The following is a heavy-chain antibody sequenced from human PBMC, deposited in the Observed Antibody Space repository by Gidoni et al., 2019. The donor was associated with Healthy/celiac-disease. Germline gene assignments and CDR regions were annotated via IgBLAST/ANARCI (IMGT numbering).Heavy chain of an antibody. CDR1: GYTFTGYY. CDR2: INPNSGGT. CDR3: ARTRTLAAEPLYYFDY. Sequence: QVQLVQSGAEVKKPGASVKVSCKASGYTFTGYYMHWVRQAPGQGLEWMGWINPNSGGTNYAQKFQGRVTMTRDTSISTAYMELSRLRSDDTAVYYCARTRTLAAEPLYYFDYWGQGTLVTVSS. V-gene: IGHV1-2*02. D-gene: IGHD6-25*01. J-gene: IGHJ4*02.